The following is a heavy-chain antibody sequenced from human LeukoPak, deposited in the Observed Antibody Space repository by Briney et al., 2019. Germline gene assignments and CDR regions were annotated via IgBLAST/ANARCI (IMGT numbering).Heavy chain of an antibody. CDR2: ISPTGEGT. D-gene: IGHD4-17*01. V-gene: IGHV3-23*01. CDR1: GFAFSNTG. CDR3: ARDAGGAWPFDY. Sequence: GGSLRLSCATSGFAFSNTGMTWVRQAPDRGLEWVLTISPTGEGTHYADSVKGRFTISRDNSKNTLSLFMDSLRADDTATYYCARDAGGAWPFDYWGQGTRVIVSP. J-gene: IGHJ4*02.